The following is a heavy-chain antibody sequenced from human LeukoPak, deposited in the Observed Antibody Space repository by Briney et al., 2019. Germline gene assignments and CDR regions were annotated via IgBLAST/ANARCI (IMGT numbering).Heavy chain of an antibody. V-gene: IGHV3-53*01. CDR2: IYSGGST. J-gene: IGHJ6*03. CDR3: ARDGSFGTLRYFGYYMDV. D-gene: IGHD3-9*01. Sequence: GGSLRLSCAASGFTVSSNYMGWVRRAPGKGLEWVSIIYSGGSTYYADSVRGRFTISRDNSKNTLYLQMNSLRAEDTAVYYCARDGSFGTLRYFGYYMDVWGKGTTVTVSS. CDR1: GFTVSSNY.